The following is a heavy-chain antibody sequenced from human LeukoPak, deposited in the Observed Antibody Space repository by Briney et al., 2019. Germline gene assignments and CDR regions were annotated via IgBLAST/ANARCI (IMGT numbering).Heavy chain of an antibody. CDR2: ILTSGST. J-gene: IGHJ4*02. V-gene: IGHV4-4*09. D-gene: IGHD1-26*01. CDR1: GGSISSYH. Sequence: SETLSLTCTVSGGSISSYHWSWVRQPPGKGLEWIGYILTSGSTNYNPSLKSRLTISVDTSKNQFTLKVNSVTAADTAVYYCARVRVSGSYLYYFDSWGPGTLVTVSS. CDR3: ARVRVSGSYLYYFDS.